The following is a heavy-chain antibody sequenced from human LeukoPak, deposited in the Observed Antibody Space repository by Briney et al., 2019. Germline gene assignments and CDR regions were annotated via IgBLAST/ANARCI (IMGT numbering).Heavy chain of an antibody. Sequence: GGSLRLSCEASGFTFANYAMSWVRQAPGKGLEWVSYISSSGSTIYYADSVKGRFTISRDNAKNSLYLQMNSLRAEDTAVYYCARDGGVCSGGSCYSTINWFDPWGQGTLVTVSS. CDR1: GFTFANYA. J-gene: IGHJ5*02. CDR2: ISSSGSTI. V-gene: IGHV3-48*01. D-gene: IGHD2-15*01. CDR3: ARDGGVCSGGSCYSTINWFDP.